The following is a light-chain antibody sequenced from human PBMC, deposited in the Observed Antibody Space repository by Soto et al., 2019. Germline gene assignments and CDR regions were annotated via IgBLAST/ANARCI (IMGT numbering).Light chain of an antibody. V-gene: IGKV1-39*01. CDR2: AAS. CDR3: QQSYSTTWT. J-gene: IGKJ1*01. CDR1: QGIRTY. Sequence: DVQMTQSPSSLSASVGDRVTITCRASQGIRTYLNWYQQKPGKAPKLLMYAASSLQSGVPSRFSGSGSETDFTLTISSLQPEDFATYSCQQSYSTTWTFGQGTKVDIK.